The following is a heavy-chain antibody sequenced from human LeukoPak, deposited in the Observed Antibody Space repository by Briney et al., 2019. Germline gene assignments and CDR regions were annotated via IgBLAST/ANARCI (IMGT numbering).Heavy chain of an antibody. J-gene: IGHJ4*02. CDR3: ARHGLANPLDN. CDR1: GFTFRSFG. D-gene: IGHD4/OR15-4a*01. V-gene: IGHV3-33*01. Sequence: GGSLRLSCAASGFTFRSFGMHWVRQAPGKGLEWVAVIWYDGSQRYYADSVTGRFTISRDNSRNTLYLQMNSLRAEDTAVYYCARHGLANPLDNWGQGTLVTVSS. CDR2: IWYDGSQR.